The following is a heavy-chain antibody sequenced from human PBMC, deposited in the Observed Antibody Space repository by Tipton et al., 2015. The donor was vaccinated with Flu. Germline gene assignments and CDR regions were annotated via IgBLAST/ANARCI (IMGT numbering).Heavy chain of an antibody. CDR3: ARNGGSYSYQH. CDR1: GGSISSYY. V-gene: IGHV4-59*13. J-gene: IGHJ1*01. D-gene: IGHD3-10*01. Sequence: TLSLTCTVSGGSISSYYWSWLRQPPGKGLEWIGFVSYSGITNYNPSLKGRVTMSLDASKNHFSLSLSSVTAADTAVYYCARNGGSYSYQHWGQGTLVTVPS. CDR2: VSYSGIT.